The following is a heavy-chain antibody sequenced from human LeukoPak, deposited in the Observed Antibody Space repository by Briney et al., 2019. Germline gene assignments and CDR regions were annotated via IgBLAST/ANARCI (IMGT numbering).Heavy chain of an antibody. Sequence: QAGGSLRLSCAASGFTFSSYCMNWVRQAPGKGLEWVSYISSGGSTIDYADSVKGRFTISRDNAKNSLYLQMNSLRAEDTAVYSCARGLRWLCLNPPPFDYWGQGTLVTVSS. CDR3: ARGLRWLCLNPPPFDY. J-gene: IGHJ4*02. CDR2: ISSGGSTI. V-gene: IGHV3-48*04. D-gene: IGHD4-17*01. CDR1: GFTFSSYC.